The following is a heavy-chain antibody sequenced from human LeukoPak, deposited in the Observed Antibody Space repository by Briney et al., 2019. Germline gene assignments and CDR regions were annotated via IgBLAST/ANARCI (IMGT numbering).Heavy chain of an antibody. CDR3: ARPGIPRITMVRGVDLRDPFDY. CDR2: IIPIFGTA. V-gene: IGHV1-69*13. D-gene: IGHD3-10*01. Sequence: SVKVSCKASGGTFSSYAISWVRQAPGQGLEWMGGIIPIFGTANYAQKFQGRVTITADESTSTAYMELSSLRSEDTAVYYCARPGIPRITMVRGVDLRDPFDYWGQGTLVTVSS. CDR1: GGTFSSYA. J-gene: IGHJ4*02.